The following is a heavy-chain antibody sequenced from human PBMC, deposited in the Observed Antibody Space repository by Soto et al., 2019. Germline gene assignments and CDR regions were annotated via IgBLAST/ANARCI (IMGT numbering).Heavy chain of an antibody. CDR3: ARDPYSSSGYPRYFDL. CDR1: GFTVSSYR. Sequence: GGSLRLSCAASGFTVSSYRMSWVRQAPGKGLEWVSSISSSSSYIYYADSVKGRFTISRDNAKNSLYLQMNSLRAEDTAVYYCARDPYSSSGYPRYFDLWGRGTLVTVSS. CDR2: ISSSSSYI. J-gene: IGHJ2*01. V-gene: IGHV3-21*01. D-gene: IGHD6-13*01.